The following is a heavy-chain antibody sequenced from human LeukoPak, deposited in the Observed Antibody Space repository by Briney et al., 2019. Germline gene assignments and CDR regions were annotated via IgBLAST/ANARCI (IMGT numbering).Heavy chain of an antibody. D-gene: IGHD3-16*01. Sequence: PGGSLRLSCAASGFTVSSNYMSWVRQAPGKGLEWVSVIYSGGSTYYADSVKGRFTISRDNSKNTLYLQMNSLRAEDTAVYYCAREGGVKGGPNPLDYWGQGTLVTVSS. CDR3: AREGGVKGGPNPLDY. CDR1: GFTVSSNY. J-gene: IGHJ4*02. V-gene: IGHV3-66*01. CDR2: IYSGGST.